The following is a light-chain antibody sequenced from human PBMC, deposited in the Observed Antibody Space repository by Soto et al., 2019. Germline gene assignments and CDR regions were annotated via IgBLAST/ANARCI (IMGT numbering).Light chain of an antibody. CDR1: SGHRTNI. V-gene: IGLV4-60*03. J-gene: IGLJ1*01. Sequence: QSVLTQSSSASASLGSSVKLTCTLSSGHRTNIIAWHQQQPGNAPRYLMKLESSGSYNKGSGVPYRFSGSSSGADRYLTISNLQSEDEAEYYCETWDTNTRVYGTGTKVTVL. CDR3: ETWDTNTRV. CDR2: LESSGSY.